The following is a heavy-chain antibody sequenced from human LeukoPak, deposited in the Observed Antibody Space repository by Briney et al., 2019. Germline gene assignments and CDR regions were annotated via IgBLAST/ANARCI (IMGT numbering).Heavy chain of an antibody. V-gene: IGHV3-53*01. D-gene: IGHD1-26*01. J-gene: IGHJ4*02. CDR1: GFTVNSNY. CDR2: IYSDATT. Sequence: GGSLRLSCAASGFTVNSNYMSWVRQAPGKGLECVSVIYSDATTYYADSVKGRSTISRDNSKNTVYLQMNSLRADDTAVYFCARAREMGTTTGVAYWGQGTLVTVSS. CDR3: ARAREMGTTTGVAY.